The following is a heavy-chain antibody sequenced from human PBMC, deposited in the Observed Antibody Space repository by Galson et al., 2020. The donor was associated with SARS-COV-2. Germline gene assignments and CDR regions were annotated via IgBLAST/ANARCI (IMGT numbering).Heavy chain of an antibody. CDR1: GFTFSNYG. CDR3: ARREEDNKRRGLEH. D-gene: IGHD1-1*01. V-gene: IGHV3-33*01. J-gene: IGHJ4*02. Sequence: SLKISCAASGFTFSNYGMHWVRQAPGKGLEWVAVIFYDGNYQYYGDSVKGRFTISRDNSKNKVYLQMNSLTAEDTAVYYCARREEDNKRRGLEHWRQGILVTVSS. CDR2: IFYDGNYQ.